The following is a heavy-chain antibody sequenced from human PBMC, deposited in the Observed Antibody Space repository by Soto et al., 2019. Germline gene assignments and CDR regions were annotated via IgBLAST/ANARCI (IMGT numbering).Heavy chain of an antibody. J-gene: IGHJ4*02. V-gene: IGHV3-23*01. D-gene: IGHD3-22*01. CDR2: ISGSGGST. CDR3: AKDSHYYDSSGYYTYFDY. CDR1: GFTFSSYA. Sequence: GGSMRLSCAASGFTFSSYAMSWVRQAPGKGLEWVSAISGSGGSTYYADYVKGRFTISRDNSKNTLYLQMNSLRAEDTAVYYCAKDSHYYDSSGYYTYFDYWGQGTLVTVSS.